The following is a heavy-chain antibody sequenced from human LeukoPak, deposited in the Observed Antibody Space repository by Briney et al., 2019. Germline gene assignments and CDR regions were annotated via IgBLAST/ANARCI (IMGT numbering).Heavy chain of an antibody. CDR2: IWYDGSNK. CDR3: ASSANDYGGNPFDY. CDR1: GFTFSSYG. V-gene: IGHV3-33*01. D-gene: IGHD4-23*01. J-gene: IGHJ4*02. Sequence: PGGSLRLSCAASGFTFSSYGMHWVRQAPGKGLEWVAVIWYDGSNKYYADSVKGRFTISRDNSKNTLYLQMNSLRDEGTAVYYCASSANDYGGNPFDYWGQGTLVTVSS.